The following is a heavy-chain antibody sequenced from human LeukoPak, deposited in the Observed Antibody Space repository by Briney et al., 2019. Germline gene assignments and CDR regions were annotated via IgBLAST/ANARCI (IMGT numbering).Heavy chain of an antibody. Sequence: GASVKVSCKASGYTFTGYYMHWVRQAPGQGLEWMGRINPNSGGTNYAQKFQGRVTMTRDTSISTAYMELSRLRSDDTAVYYCARNGRGFGFRFDYWGQGTLVTVSS. CDR2: INPNSGGT. V-gene: IGHV1-2*06. D-gene: IGHD5-18*01. CDR1: GYTFTGYY. J-gene: IGHJ4*02. CDR3: ARNGRGFGFRFDY.